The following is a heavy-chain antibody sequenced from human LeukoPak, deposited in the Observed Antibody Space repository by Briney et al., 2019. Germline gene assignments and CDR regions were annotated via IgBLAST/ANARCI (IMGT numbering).Heavy chain of an antibody. D-gene: IGHD3-3*01. CDR1: GFTFSSYA. CDR3: AKDRSTYYDFWSGLSDY. V-gene: IGHV3-23*01. CDR2: TSGSGGST. J-gene: IGHJ4*02. Sequence: GGSLRLSCAASGFTFSSYAMSWVRQVPGKGLEWVSATSGSGGSTYYADSVKGRFTISRDNSKNTLYLQMNSLRAEDTAVYYCAKDRSTYYDFWSGLSDYWGQGTLVTVSS.